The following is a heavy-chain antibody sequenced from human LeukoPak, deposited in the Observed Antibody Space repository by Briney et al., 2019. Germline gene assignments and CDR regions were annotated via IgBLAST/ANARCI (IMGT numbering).Heavy chain of an antibody. Sequence: GGSLRLSCAASGFTFSSYGMHWVRQAPGKGLEWVAVISYDGSNKYYADSVKGRFTISRDNSKNTLYLQMNSLRAEDTAVYYCARDRSESQELAFDYWGQGTLVTVSS. CDR3: ARDRSESQELAFDY. J-gene: IGHJ4*02. CDR1: GFTFSSYG. D-gene: IGHD6-13*01. CDR2: ISYDGSNK. V-gene: IGHV3-30*03.